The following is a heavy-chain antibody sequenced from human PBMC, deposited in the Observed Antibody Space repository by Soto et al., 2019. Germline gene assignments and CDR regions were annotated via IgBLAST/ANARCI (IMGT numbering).Heavy chain of an antibody. CDR3: ARKSTIFGVAKIRDRLDY. D-gene: IGHD3-3*01. Sequence: SETLSLACAVYGGSFSGYYWSWIRQPPGKGLEWIGEINHSGSTNYNPSLKSRVTISVDTSKNQFSLKLSSVTAADTAVYYCARKSTIFGVAKIRDRLDYWGQETRVTVSS. J-gene: IGHJ4*02. CDR1: GGSFSGYY. CDR2: INHSGST. V-gene: IGHV4-34*01.